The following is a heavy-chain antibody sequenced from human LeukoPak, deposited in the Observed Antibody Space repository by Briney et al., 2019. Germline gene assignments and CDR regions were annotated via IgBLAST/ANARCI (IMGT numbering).Heavy chain of an antibody. V-gene: IGHV3-30*02. Sequence: GGSLRLSCAASGFTFSSYGMHWVRQAPGKGLEWVAFIRYDGSNKYYADSAKGRFTISRDNSKNTLYLQMNSLRAEDTAVYYCASDSSGWSAFDYWGQGTLVTVPS. CDR1: GFTFSSYG. D-gene: IGHD6-19*01. J-gene: IGHJ4*02. CDR2: IRYDGSNK. CDR3: ASDSSGWSAFDY.